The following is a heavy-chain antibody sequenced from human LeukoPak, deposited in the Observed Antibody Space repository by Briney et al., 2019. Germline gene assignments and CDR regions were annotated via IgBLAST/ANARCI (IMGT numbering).Heavy chain of an antibody. D-gene: IGHD3-9*01. CDR3: AKGSELRYFDWRIDY. Sequence: PSETLSFTCTGSGGSIRGITDHWRWIGQPPGKGLEWVGDMYYSGSTNNNPSPKGRVTIPVDRSKIQLSLKLSAVTAEDTAVYYCAKGSELRYFDWRIDYWGQGTLVSVFS. CDR1: GGSIRGITDH. CDR2: MYYSGST. V-gene: IGHV4-61*05. J-gene: IGHJ4*02.